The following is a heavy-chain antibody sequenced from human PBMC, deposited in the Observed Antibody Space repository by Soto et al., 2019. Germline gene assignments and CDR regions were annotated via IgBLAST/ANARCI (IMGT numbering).Heavy chain of an antibody. CDR1: GGSISSYY. CDR3: ARMTVVVVATTRYNWFDP. J-gene: IGHJ5*02. CDR2: IYYSGST. V-gene: IGHV4-59*01. D-gene: IGHD2-15*01. Sequence: PSETLSLTCTVSGGSISSYYWSWIRQPPGKGLEWIGYIYYSGSTNYNPSLKSRVTISVDTSKNQFSLKLSSVTAADTAVYYCARMTVVVVATTRYNWFDPWGQGTPVTVSS.